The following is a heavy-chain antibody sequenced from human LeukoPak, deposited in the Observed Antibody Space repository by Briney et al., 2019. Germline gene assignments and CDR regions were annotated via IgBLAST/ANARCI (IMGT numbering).Heavy chain of an antibody. CDR1: GFTFSRYA. CDR2: MSGSGGST. Sequence: GGSLRLSCGAPGFTFSRYAMSWVRQAPGKGLEWVSGMSGSGGSTYYADSVKGRFTISRDNSRNTLYLQMNSLRAEDTAVYYCAKAMAERAYSYADPLAYWGQGTLVTVSS. CDR3: AKAMAERAYSYADPLAY. D-gene: IGHD5-18*01. V-gene: IGHV3-23*01. J-gene: IGHJ4*02.